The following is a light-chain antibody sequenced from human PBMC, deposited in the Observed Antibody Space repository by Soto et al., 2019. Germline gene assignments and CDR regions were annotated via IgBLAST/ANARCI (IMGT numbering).Light chain of an antibody. CDR3: SPYTPKSTLM. J-gene: IGLJ3*02. V-gene: IGLV2-14*01. CDR2: EVI. Sequence: QSVLTQPASVSGSPGQSITISCIGTSSGGYNYVSWYQHHSGRGPKLLIYEVISRPAGISSRFSGSKSGHTASLTISGLQTEDEADYYCSPYTPKSTLMFGGGTKLTVL. CDR1: SSGGYNY.